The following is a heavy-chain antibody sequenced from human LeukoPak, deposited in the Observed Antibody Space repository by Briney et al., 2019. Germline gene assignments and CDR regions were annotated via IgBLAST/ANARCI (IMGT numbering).Heavy chain of an antibody. CDR1: GDSVSSNSAA. J-gene: IGHJ4*02. CDR3: ARVPAGHSSGWSVHFDY. V-gene: IGHV6-1*01. D-gene: IGHD6-19*01. CDR2: TYYRSKWYN. Sequence: SQTLSLTCAISGDSVSSNSAAWNWIRQSPSRGLEWLGRTYYRSKWYNDYAVSVKSRITINPDTSKNQFSLQLNSVTPEDTAVYYCARVPAGHSSGWSVHFDYWGQGTLVTVSS.